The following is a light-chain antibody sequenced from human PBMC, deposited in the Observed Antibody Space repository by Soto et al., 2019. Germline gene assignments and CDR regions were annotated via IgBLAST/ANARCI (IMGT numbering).Light chain of an antibody. V-gene: IGLV2-14*01. CDR1: SSDVGGYNY. Sequence: QSVLTQHASVSGSPGQSITISCTGTSSDVGGYNYVSWYQQHPGKAPKLMIYDVRNRPSGVSNRFSGSKSGNTASLTISGLQAEDEADYYCISYTSSSTLVVFGVGTKLTVL. CDR2: DVR. J-gene: IGLJ2*01. CDR3: ISYTSSSTLVV.